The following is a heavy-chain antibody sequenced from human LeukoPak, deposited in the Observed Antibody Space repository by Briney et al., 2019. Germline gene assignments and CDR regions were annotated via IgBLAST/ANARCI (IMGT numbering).Heavy chain of an antibody. D-gene: IGHD3-22*01. CDR2: INHSGST. J-gene: IGHJ4*02. V-gene: IGHV4-34*01. CDR1: GGSFSGYY. CDR3: ARHLPPERTGDDSSGYYHFDY. Sequence: SETLSLTCAVYGGSFSGYYWSWIRQPPGKGLEWIGEINHSGSTNYNPSLKSRVTISVDTSKNQFSLKLSSVTAADTAVYYCARHLPPERTGDDSSGYYHFDYWGQGTLVTVSS.